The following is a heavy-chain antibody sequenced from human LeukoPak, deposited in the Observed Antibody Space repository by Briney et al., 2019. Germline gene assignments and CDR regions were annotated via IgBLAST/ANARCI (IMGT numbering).Heavy chain of an antibody. J-gene: IGHJ4*02. CDR2: IYYSGST. Sequence: LETLSLTCTVSGGSIGSHFWNWIRQSPGKGLEWMGYIYYSGSTEYNPSLKSRISISVDTSKNKFSLKLTSVTAADTAVYYCARDSGVRGVIGYWGQGTLVTVSS. CDR1: GGSIGSHF. D-gene: IGHD3-10*01. V-gene: IGHV4-59*11. CDR3: ARDSGVRGVIGY.